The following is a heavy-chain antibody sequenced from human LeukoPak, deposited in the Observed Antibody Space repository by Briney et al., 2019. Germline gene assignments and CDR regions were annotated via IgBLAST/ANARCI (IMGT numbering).Heavy chain of an antibody. Sequence: GGSLRLSCAASGSTFSSYEMNWVRQAPGKGLGWVSYISSSGSTIYYADSVKGRFTISRDNAKNSLYLQMNSLRAEDTAVYYCARGIVVVTAIMVSEYFQHWGQGTLVTVSS. CDR3: ARGIVVVTAIMVSEYFQH. V-gene: IGHV3-48*03. CDR2: ISSSGSTI. D-gene: IGHD2-21*02. CDR1: GSTFSSYE. J-gene: IGHJ1*01.